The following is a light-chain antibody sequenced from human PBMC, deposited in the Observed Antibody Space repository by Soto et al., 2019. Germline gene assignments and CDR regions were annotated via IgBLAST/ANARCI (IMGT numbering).Light chain of an antibody. J-gene: IGKJ1*01. CDR3: QHYGSSPST. CDR1: QSVRNN. Sequence: EVVMTQSPATLSVSPGERATLSCKAGQSVRNNLVWYLQKPGQAPRPIIYDATTRATGIPVRFSGSGSGTEFTLTISSLQSEDFAVYYCQHYGSSPSTFGRGTKVDNK. CDR2: DAT. V-gene: IGKV3-15*01.